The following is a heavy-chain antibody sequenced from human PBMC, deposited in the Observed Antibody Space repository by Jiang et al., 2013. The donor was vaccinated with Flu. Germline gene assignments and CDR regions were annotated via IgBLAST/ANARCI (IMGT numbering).Heavy chain of an antibody. CDR1: GYTFSTYY. Sequence: AEVKKPGASVKVSCKASGYTFSTYYIHWVRQAPGQGLEWMGIINPNGGTTSYAQKFEGRVNMTRDSSTSTVYMELSSLRSEDTALYYCSRGIRSRSGWVDYWGQGTLVTVSS. V-gene: IGHV1-46*03. D-gene: IGHD6-19*01. J-gene: IGHJ4*02. CDR2: INPNGGTT. CDR3: SRGIRSRSGWVDY.